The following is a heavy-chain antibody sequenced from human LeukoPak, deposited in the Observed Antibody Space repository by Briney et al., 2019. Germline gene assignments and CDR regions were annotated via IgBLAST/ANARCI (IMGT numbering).Heavy chain of an antibody. CDR1: GFTFTTYW. J-gene: IGHJ4*02. CDR3: ARDLSPYDILTGYFDF. Sequence: PGGSLRLSCVGSGFTFTTYWMSWVRQAPGKGLEWVANIKQDGSEKYYVDPVKGRFTISRDNAKNSLYLQMNSLRAEDTAVYYCARDLSPYDILTGYFDFWGQGTLVTVSS. CDR2: IKQDGSEK. V-gene: IGHV3-7*01. D-gene: IGHD3-9*01.